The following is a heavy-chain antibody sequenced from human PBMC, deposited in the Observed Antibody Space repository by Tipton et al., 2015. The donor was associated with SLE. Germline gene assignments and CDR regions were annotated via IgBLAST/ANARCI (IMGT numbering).Heavy chain of an antibody. CDR2: ISWNSGSI. CDR3: AKGGYCGGDCYSSNWFDP. D-gene: IGHD2-21*01. V-gene: IGHV3-9*01. CDR1: GFTFDDYA. J-gene: IGHJ5*02. Sequence: LTCAASGFTFDDYAMHWVRQAPGKGLEWVSGISWNSGSIGYADSVKGRFTISRDNAKNSLYLQMNSLRAEDTALYYCAKGGYCGGDCYSSNWFDPWGQGTLVTVSS.